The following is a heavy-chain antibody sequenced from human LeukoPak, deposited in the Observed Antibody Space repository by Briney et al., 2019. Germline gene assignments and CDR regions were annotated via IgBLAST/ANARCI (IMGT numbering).Heavy chain of an antibody. D-gene: IGHD2-21*02. J-gene: IGHJ5*02. V-gene: IGHV4-39*07. Sequence: PSETLSLTCTVSGGSISSSSYYWGRIRQPPGKGLEWIGSIYHSGRTYYNPSLKSRVAISVDTSKNQFSLKLSSVTAADTAIYYCARAYCGGDCYNSRGWFDPWGQGTLVTVSS. CDR1: GGSISSSSYY. CDR2: IYHSGRT. CDR3: ARAYCGGDCYNSRGWFDP.